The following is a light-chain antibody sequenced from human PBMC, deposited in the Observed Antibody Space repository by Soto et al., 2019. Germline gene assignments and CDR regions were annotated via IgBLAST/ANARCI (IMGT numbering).Light chain of an antibody. CDR1: SVDINY. CDR2: EVT. J-gene: IGLJ3*02. V-gene: IGLV2-8*01. Sequence: QSVLTQPPSASGSRGQSVTISCTGTSVDINYVSWFQQHPGKAPKLIICEVTKRPSGVPDRFSGSKSGNPASLTVSGLQDDDEADYYCSSYAGRDIWVFGGGTQLTVL. CDR3: SSYAGRDIWV.